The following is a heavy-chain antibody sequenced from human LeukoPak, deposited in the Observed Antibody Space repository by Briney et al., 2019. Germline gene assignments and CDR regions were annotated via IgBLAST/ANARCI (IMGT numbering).Heavy chain of an antibody. D-gene: IGHD3-3*01. CDR2: IYTSGIT. CDR1: GGSISSGSYY. V-gene: IGHV4-61*02. CDR3: ARVALSDFWSGYYRYYYYMDV. Sequence: SETLSLXCTVSGGSISSGSYYWSWIRQPAGKGLEWIGRIYTSGITNYNPSLKSRVTISVDTSKNQFSLKLSSVTAADTAVYYCARVALSDFWSGYYRYYYYMDVWGKGTTVTVSS. J-gene: IGHJ6*03.